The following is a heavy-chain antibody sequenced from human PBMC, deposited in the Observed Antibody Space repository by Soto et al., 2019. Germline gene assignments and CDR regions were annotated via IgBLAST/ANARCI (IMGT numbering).Heavy chain of an antibody. CDR1: EYTLTRHD. J-gene: IGHJ6*02. D-gene: IGHD1-1*01. CDR3: ARYNWDAPSYYGMDV. CDR2: INAGNDNT. V-gene: IGHV1-3*05. Sequence: QVQLGQSGAEEKKPGASVKVSFKASEYTLTRHDMHWVRQAPGQRLEWMGWINAGNDNTQFSQKFQGRVTITRDTSASTVYMELTGLRFEDTAVYYCARYNWDAPSYYGMDVWGQGTTVTVSS.